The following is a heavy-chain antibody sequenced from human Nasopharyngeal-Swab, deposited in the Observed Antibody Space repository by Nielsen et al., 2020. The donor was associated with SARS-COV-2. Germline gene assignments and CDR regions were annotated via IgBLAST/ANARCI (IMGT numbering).Heavy chain of an antibody. V-gene: IGHV3-7*01. J-gene: IGHJ6*02. CDR2: IKQDGSEK. D-gene: IGHD3-3*01. CDR3: ARVQRYYDFWSGYYTGSRGMDI. Sequence: WIRQPPGKGLEWVANIKQDGSEKYYVDSVKGRFTISRDNAKNSLYLQMNSLRAEDTAVYYCARVQRYYDFWSGYYTGSRGMDIWGQGTTVTVSS.